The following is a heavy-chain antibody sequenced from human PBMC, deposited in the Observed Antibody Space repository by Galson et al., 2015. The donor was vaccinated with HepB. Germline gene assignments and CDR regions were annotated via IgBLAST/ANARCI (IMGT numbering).Heavy chain of an antibody. CDR3: ARDGSRYCSSTSCYPWFDP. J-gene: IGHJ5*02. CDR2: INPNSGGT. D-gene: IGHD2-2*01. CDR1: GYTFTSYG. V-gene: IGHV1-2*02. Sequence: SVKVSCKASGYTFTSYGISWVRQAPGQGLEWMGWINPNSGGTNYAQKFQGRVTMTRDTSISTAYMELSRLRSDDTAVYYCARDGSRYCSSTSCYPWFDPWGQGTLVTVSS.